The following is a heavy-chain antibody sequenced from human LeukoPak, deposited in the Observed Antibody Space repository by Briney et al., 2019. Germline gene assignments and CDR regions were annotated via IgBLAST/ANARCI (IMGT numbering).Heavy chain of an antibody. CDR1: RFTFNNYG. J-gene: IGHJ4*02. Sequence: GGSLRLSCAASRFTFNNYGMSWVRQAPGKGLEWVSYISSSGTTIYYADSVKGRFTISRDNAKNSLYLQMNSLRAEDTAVYYCARRRDSGSLQHFDYWGQGTLVTVSS. CDR2: ISSSGTTI. V-gene: IGHV3-11*01. CDR3: ARRRDSGSLQHFDY. D-gene: IGHD1-26*01.